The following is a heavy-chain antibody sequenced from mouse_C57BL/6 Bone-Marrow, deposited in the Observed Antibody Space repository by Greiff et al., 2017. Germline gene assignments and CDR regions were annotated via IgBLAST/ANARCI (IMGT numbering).Heavy chain of an antibody. CDR1: GYTFTSYW. D-gene: IGHD1-1*01. J-gene: IGHJ2*01. CDR2: IPPNSGST. V-gene: IGHV1-64*01. Sequence: QVQLQQPGAELVKPGASVKLSCKASGYTFTSYWMHWVKQRPGQGLEWIGMIPPNSGSTNYNEKFKSKATLTVDKSSSTAYMQLSSLTSEDSAVYYCARGDYGSSLYFDYWGQGTTLTVSS. CDR3: ARGDYGSSLYFDY.